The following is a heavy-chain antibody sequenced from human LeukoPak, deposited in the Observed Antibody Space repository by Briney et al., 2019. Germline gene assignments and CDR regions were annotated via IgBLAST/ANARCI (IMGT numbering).Heavy chain of an antibody. CDR3: ARVHHYFDIAFDY. Sequence: ASVKVSCKASGYTFTSYDINWVRQATGQGLEWMGWMNPNSGNTGYAQKFQGRVTMTRDTSISTVYMELSGLRSEDTAVYYCARVHHYFDIAFDYWGQGTLVTVSS. V-gene: IGHV1-8*01. D-gene: IGHD3-22*01. CDR2: MNPNSGNT. CDR1: GYTFTSYD. J-gene: IGHJ4*02.